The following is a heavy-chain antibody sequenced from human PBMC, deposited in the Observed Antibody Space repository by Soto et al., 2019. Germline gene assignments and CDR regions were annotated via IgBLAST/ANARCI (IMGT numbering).Heavy chain of an antibody. V-gene: IGHV3-30*03. CDR3: ARDLGSGYDPGDY. D-gene: IGHD5-12*01. Sequence: PGGSLGLSCAGSGFTFTNYAIHWVRQAPGKGLEWLAVIANDGGDKKYADPVKGRFTISRDISKNTAYMELSSLKSEDTAIYYSARDLGSGYDPGDYWGQGTLVTVSS. CDR1: GFTFTNYA. CDR2: IANDGGDK. J-gene: IGHJ4*02.